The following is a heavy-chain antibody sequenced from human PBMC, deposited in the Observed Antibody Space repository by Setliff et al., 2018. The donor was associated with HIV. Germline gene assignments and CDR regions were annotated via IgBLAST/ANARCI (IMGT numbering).Heavy chain of an antibody. J-gene: IGHJ6*03. CDR1: GFSLTSTSMC. D-gene: IGHD3-16*01. CDR2: IDWDDNK. Sequence: SGPTLVNPTQTLTLTCTFSGFSLTSTSMCVSWIRQPPGEALEWLGRIDWDDNKYYSESLRSRLTISKDTSKNQVVLTMTNMDPVDTATYFCARGRGMSYYYYYMDVWGKGTTVTVS. V-gene: IGHV2-70*11. CDR3: ARGRGMSYYYYYMDV.